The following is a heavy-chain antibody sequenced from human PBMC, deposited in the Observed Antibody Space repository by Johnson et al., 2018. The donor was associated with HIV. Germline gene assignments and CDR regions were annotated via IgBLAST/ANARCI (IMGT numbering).Heavy chain of an antibody. V-gene: IGHV3-9*01. CDR2: ISWNSGSK. Sequence: VQLVESGGGMVQPGRSLRLSCAATGFIFNDYALHWVRQAPGKGLEWVAGISWNSGSKDYAASVKGRFTISRDNVKNSLYLQMNSLRAGDTAVYFCARSLVLVRGAFDIWGQGTMVTVS. D-gene: IGHD5-24*01. CDR3: ARSLVLVRGAFDI. CDR1: GFIFNDYA. J-gene: IGHJ3*02.